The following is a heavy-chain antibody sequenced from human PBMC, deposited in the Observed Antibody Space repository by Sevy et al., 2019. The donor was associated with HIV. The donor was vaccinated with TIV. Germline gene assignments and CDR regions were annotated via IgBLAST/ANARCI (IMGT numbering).Heavy chain of an antibody. CDR1: GGSISSSDSY. V-gene: IGHV4-30-4*01. J-gene: IGHJ4*02. Sequence: SETLSLTCTVSGGSISSSDSYWSWIRQPPGKGLEWIGYIHYSWGTYYNPFLKSRVAMSVDTSEKKFSLKLSFRTAADTDVYYCASKRGYNHGPFDYWGQGALVTVSS. D-gene: IGHD5-12*01. CDR3: ASKRGYNHGPFDY. CDR2: IHYSWGT.